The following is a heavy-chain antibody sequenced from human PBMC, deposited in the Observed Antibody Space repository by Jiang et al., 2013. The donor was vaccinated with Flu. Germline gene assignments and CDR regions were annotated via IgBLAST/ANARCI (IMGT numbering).Heavy chain of an antibody. V-gene: IGHV5-51*01. J-gene: IGHJ3*02. CDR2: IYPGDSDT. CDR1: YW. CDR3: ARPNEAARPTDAFDI. D-gene: IGHD6-6*01. Sequence: YWIGWVRQMPGKGLEWMGIIYPGDSDTRYSPSFQGQVTISADKSISTAYLQWSSLKASDTAMYYCARPNEAARPTDAFDIWGQGTMVTVSS.